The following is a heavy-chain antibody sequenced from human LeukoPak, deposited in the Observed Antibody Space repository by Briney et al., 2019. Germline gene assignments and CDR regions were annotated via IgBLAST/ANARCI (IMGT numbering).Heavy chain of an antibody. Sequence: PGGSLRLSCAASGFTFSSYGMHWVRQAPGKGLEWVAVIWYDGSNKYYADSVKGRFTISRDNSKNTLYLQMNSLRAEDTAVYYCAKTGGYYDTSDLYRPDVFDIWGQGTVVTVSS. CDR1: GFTFSSYG. D-gene: IGHD3-22*01. J-gene: IGHJ3*02. CDR2: IWYDGSNK. V-gene: IGHV3-33*06. CDR3: AKTGGYYDTSDLYRPDVFDI.